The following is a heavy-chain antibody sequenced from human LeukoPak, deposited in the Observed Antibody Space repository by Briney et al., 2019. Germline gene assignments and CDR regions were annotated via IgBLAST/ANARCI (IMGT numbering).Heavy chain of an antibody. J-gene: IGHJ6*03. CDR3: ARELWYYYDSSGSYYYYYTDV. CDR1: GGSFSSYY. D-gene: IGHD3-22*01. V-gene: IGHV4-4*07. Sequence: SETLSLTCAVYGGSFSSYYWSWIRQPAGKGLEWIGRIYTSGSTNYNPSLKSRVTMSVDTSKNQFSLKLSSVTAADTAVYYCARELWYYYDSSGSYYYYYTDVWGKGTTVTVSS. CDR2: IYTSGST.